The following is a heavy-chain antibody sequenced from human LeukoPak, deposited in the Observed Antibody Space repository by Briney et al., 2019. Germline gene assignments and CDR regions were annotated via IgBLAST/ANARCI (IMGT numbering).Heavy chain of an antibody. D-gene: IGHD3-10*01. J-gene: IGHJ4*02. CDR2: IIPILGIA. V-gene: IGHV1-69*04. Sequence: SVKFSCKASGGTFSSYAISWVRQAPGQGLEWMGRIIPILGIANYAQKFQGRVTITADKSTSTAYMELSSLRSEDTAVYYCARAPYHTYYYGSGSYQIWGQGTLVTAS. CDR1: GGTFSSYA. CDR3: ARAPYHTYYYGSGSYQI.